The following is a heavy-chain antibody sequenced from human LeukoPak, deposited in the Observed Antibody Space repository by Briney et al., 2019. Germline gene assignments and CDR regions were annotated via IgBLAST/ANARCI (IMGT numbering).Heavy chain of an antibody. CDR3: AKGTAAGPRGFGY. Sequence: GGSLRLSCAASRFTFSTYAMNWVRQGPGKGLEWVSAISGSGGSTYYTDSVKGRFTISRDNSKNTVYLQMNSLRADDTAVYYCAKGTAAGPRGFGYWGQGTLVTVSS. D-gene: IGHD6-25*01. J-gene: IGHJ4*02. V-gene: IGHV3-23*01. CDR1: RFTFSTYA. CDR2: ISGSGGST.